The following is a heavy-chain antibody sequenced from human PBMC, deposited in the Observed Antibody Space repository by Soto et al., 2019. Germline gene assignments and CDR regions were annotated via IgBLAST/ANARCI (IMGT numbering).Heavy chain of an antibody. D-gene: IGHD5-18*01. Sequence: SETLSLTCSVSGGSISNGDYYWSWIRQPPGKGLEWIGYVYYSGSTFYNPSLKSRFTISIDTSKNQFSLKLSSVTAEDTAVYFCARTALRRWFDSCGQGTLVTVSS. V-gene: IGHV4-30-4*01. CDR2: VYYSGST. CDR1: GGSISNGDYY. J-gene: IGHJ5*01. CDR3: ARTALRRWFDS.